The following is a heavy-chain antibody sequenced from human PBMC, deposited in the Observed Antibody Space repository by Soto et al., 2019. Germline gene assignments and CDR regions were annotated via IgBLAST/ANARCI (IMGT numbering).Heavy chain of an antibody. CDR2: INPFFKGT. J-gene: IGHJ6*02. CDR1: GGTFSDHA. V-gene: IGHV1-69*01. CDR3: ARDVQVNYFDNTYHYYAMDV. D-gene: IGHD3-9*01. Sequence: QVQLVQSGTEVKMPGSSVKVSCKAFGGTFSDHAVSWVRQAPGQGLERMGVINPFFKGTKYAQKFQGRLTITADDSTSTAYMDLYSLISEDTAVYYCARDVQVNYFDNTYHYYAMDVWGQGTTVIVSS.